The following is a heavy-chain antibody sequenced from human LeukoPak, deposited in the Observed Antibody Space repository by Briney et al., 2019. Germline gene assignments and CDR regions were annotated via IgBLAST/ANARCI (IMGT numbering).Heavy chain of an antibody. CDR1: GGSVSSGSYY. CDR3: ARGFGTLEWLLSPFDY. D-gene: IGHD3-3*01. CDR2: IYYSGST. J-gene: IGHJ4*02. Sequence: PSETLSLTCTVSGGSVSSGSYYWSWIRQPPGKGLEWIGYIYYSGSTSYNPSLKSRVTISVDTSKNQFSLKLSSVTAADTAVYYCARGFGTLEWLLSPFDYWGQGTLVTVSS. V-gene: IGHV4-61*01.